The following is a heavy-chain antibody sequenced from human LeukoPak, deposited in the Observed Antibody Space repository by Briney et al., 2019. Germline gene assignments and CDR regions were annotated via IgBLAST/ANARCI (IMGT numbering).Heavy chain of an antibody. CDR2: ISYDGSNK. V-gene: IGHV3-30*03. J-gene: IGHJ3*02. D-gene: IGHD2/OR15-2a*01. Sequence: GGSLRLSCAASGFSFSSYGMHWARQAPGKGLEWVAVISYDGSNKYYALSVKGRFTISRDNSKNTLYLQMSSLRAEDTAVYYCARDTENSTYGWGAFDIWGQGTMVTVSS. CDR3: ARDTENSTYGWGAFDI. CDR1: GFSFSSYG.